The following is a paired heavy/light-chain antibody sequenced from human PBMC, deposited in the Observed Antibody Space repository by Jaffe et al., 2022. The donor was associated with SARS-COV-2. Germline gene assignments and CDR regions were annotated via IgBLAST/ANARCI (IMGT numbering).Light chain of an antibody. V-gene: IGKV3-20*01. CDR3: QQYGNSWT. Sequence: EIVLTQSPGTLSLSPGERATLSCRASESVSNNYLAWYQQNPGQAPRLLIYGASTRATGIPDRFSGSGSGTDFTLTIYRLEPEDFAVYYCQQYGNSWTFGQGTKVEVK. CDR2: GAS. CDR1: ESVSNNY. J-gene: IGKJ1*01.
Heavy chain of an antibody. V-gene: IGHV2-5*02. Sequence: QITLKESGPTLVKPTQTLTLTCTFSGFSLSTNGVGVGWIRQPPGKALEWLAIIYWDDDKLYRPSLKSRLTITKDTSENQVVLKMTNMDPVDTATYYCAHRRRGLGSYRVFDPWGQGTLVTVSS. J-gene: IGHJ5*02. CDR2: IYWDDDK. CDR3: AHRRRGLGSYRVFDP. CDR1: GFSLSTNGVG. D-gene: IGHD3-10*01.